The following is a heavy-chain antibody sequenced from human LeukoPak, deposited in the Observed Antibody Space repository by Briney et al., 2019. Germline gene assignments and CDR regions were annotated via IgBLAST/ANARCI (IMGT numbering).Heavy chain of an antibody. CDR1: GGSFSGYY. CDR2: INHSGST. J-gene: IGHJ4*02. CDR3: ARGGPSHIVVVPAAPRPFDY. V-gene: IGHV4-34*01. D-gene: IGHD2-2*01. Sequence: SETLSLTCAVYGGSFSGYYWSWIRQPPGKGLEWVGEINHSGSTNYNPSLKSRVTISVDTSKNQFSLKLSSVTAADTAVYYCARGGPSHIVVVPAAPRPFDYWGQGTLVTVSS.